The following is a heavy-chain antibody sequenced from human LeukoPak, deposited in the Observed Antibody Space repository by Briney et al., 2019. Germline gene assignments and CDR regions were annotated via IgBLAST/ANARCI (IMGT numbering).Heavy chain of an antibody. CDR3: ARGPVY. V-gene: IGHV4-34*01. CDR2: INHSGST. CDR1: GGSFSGYY. Sequence: SETLSLTCAVYGGSFSGYYWSWIRQPPGKGLEWIGEINHSGSTNYNPSLKGRVTISVDTSKNQFSLKLSSVTAADTAVYYCARGPVYWGQGTLVTVSS. J-gene: IGHJ4*02.